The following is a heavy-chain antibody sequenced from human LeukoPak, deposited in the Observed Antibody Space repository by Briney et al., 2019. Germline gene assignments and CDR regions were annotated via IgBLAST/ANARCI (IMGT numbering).Heavy chain of an antibody. CDR3: AMSVEMPPIPSFDY. CDR2: VSAANNP. D-gene: IGHD5-24*01. Sequence: VASVKVSCKTSGYIFTPHHIHWMRQAPGQGLKLLGWVSAANNPEYSQKFQGRVVITRDASATTSYLELNSLRSEDTAVYYCAMSVEMPPIPSFDYWGQGTLVTVSS. J-gene: IGHJ4*02. V-gene: IGHV1-3*01. CDR1: GYIFTPHH.